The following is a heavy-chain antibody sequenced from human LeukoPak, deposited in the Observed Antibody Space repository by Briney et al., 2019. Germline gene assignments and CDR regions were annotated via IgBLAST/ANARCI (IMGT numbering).Heavy chain of an antibody. J-gene: IGHJ2*01. Sequence: SETLSLTCIVSGGSISSYYWSWIRQPPGKGLEWIGYIFVSGGTKYNPSLKSPVTISVDTSKNQLSLKLNSVTAADTAVYYCARFIGGYFDLWGRGTLVTVSP. CDR3: ARFIGGYFDL. V-gene: IGHV4-59*01. D-gene: IGHD3-10*01. CDR2: IFVSGGT. CDR1: GGSISSYY.